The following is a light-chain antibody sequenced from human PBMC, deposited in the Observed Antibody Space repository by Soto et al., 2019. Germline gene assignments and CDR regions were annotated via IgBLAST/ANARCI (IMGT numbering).Light chain of an antibody. Sequence: DIKMTQSPSTLSASVGDGVTIPCRESQSISGWVAWYQQKPGTAPKILIYEASNLESGVPSRFSGSGSGTDFTLTISSLEPEDFAVYYCQQRSNWPWTFGQGTKVDIK. CDR2: EAS. V-gene: IGKV1-5*01. CDR1: QSISGW. J-gene: IGKJ1*01. CDR3: QQRSNWPWT.